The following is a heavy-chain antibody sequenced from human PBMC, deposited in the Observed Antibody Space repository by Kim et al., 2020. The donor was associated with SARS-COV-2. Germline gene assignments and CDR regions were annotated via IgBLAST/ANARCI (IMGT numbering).Heavy chain of an antibody. CDR3: ARGLGYSSSWYGGNWFDP. CDR2: INHSGST. V-gene: IGHV4-34*01. CDR1: GGSFSGYY. Sequence: SETLSLTCAVYGGSFSGYYWSWIRQPPGKGLEWIGEINHSGSTNYNPSLKSRVTISVDTSKNQFSLKLSSVTAADTAVYYCARGLGYSSSWYGGNWFDPWGQGTLVTVSS. D-gene: IGHD6-13*01. J-gene: IGHJ5*02.